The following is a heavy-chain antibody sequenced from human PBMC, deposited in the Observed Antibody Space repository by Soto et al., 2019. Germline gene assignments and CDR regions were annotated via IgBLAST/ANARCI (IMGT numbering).Heavy chain of an antibody. Sequence: QVQLQESGPGLVKPSETLSLTCSVSGASISSYYWSWIRQPPGKGLEWIGYIYYRGSTNYNPSLRGRGTRSVETAKNQVPRKLTSGTAADTAVYYWATAVPNDYVPNYYPMDVWGRGTTVTVSS. V-gene: IGHV4-59*01. CDR1: GASISSYY. CDR3: ATAVPNDYVPNYYPMDV. CDR2: IYYRGST. D-gene: IGHD4-17*01. J-gene: IGHJ6*03.